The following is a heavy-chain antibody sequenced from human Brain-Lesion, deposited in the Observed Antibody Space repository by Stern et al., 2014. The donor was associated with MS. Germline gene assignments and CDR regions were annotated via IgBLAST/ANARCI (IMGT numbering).Heavy chain of an antibody. J-gene: IGHJ4*02. V-gene: IGHV2-5*02. CDR3: AHRRPHYASWDNGDFDY. Sequence: QVPLKESGPALVTPTQTLTLTCTFAGFSLRTDGVGVGWVRKHPGQALESLALFDWDNDQRYSPLLRGSRTIPKDTYRNQVAPPLTNMDPVDTATYYCAHRRPHYASWDNGDFDYWGQGALVTVSS. CDR1: GFSLRTDGVG. CDR2: FDWDNDQ. D-gene: IGHD3-3*01.